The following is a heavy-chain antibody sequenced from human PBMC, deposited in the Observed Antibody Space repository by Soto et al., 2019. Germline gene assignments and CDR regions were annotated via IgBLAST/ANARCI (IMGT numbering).Heavy chain of an antibody. D-gene: IGHD1-1*01. V-gene: IGHV1-18*04. J-gene: IGHJ2*01. Sequence: GASVKVSCKASGYTFTSYGISWVRQAPGQGLEWMGWISAYNDNTNYAQKLQGRVTMTTDTSTSAAYMELRSLRSDDTAVYYCARDNWVDPPLWYFDLWGRGALVTVSS. CDR3: ARDNWVDPPLWYFDL. CDR1: GYTFTSYG. CDR2: ISAYNDNT.